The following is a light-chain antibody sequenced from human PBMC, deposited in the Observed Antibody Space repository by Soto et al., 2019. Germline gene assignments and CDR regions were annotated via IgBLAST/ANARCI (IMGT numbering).Light chain of an antibody. CDR1: QSVSSS. V-gene: IGKV3-15*01. J-gene: IGKJ1*01. CDR3: QHFHNWPPWT. Sequence: EVVMTQSPDTLSVSPGERATLSCRASQSVSSSLAWYQQKPGQAPRLLIYGASTRATGVPARFSGSGSGTEFTLTISSLHSEAVAVYYCQHFHNWPPWTFGQGARVQI. CDR2: GAS.